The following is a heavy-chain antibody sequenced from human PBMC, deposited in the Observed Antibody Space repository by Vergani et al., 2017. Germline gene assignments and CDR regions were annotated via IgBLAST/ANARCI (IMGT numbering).Heavy chain of an antibody. V-gene: IGHV1-69*01. D-gene: IGHD3-10*01. CDR2: IIPIFGTA. CDR3: ARDRWGDYYGSGSYYRGAXFDY. J-gene: IGHJ4*02. Sequence: QVQLVQSGAEVKKPGSSVKVSCKASGGTFSSYAISWVRQAPGQGLEWMGGIIPIFGTANYAQKFQGRVTITADESTSTAYMELSSLGSEDTAVYYCARDRWGDYYGSGSYYRGAXFDYWGQGTLVTVSS. CDR1: GGTFSSYA.